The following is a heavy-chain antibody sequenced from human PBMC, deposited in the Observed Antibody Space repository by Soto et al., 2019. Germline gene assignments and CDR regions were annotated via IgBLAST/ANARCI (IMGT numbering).Heavy chain of an antibody. J-gene: IGHJ5*02. D-gene: IGHD6-13*01. CDR3: AKNGRAAAMYNWFDP. CDR1: GFTFSSYA. Sequence: EVQLLDSGGGLVQPGGSLRLSCTGSGFTFSSYAMNWVRQAPGKGLECVSTISGSGSTTYYADSVKGRFTISRDNSKNTLYLQMSSLRAEDTAVYYCAKNGRAAAMYNWFDPWGQGTLVTVSS. V-gene: IGHV3-23*01. CDR2: ISGSGSTT.